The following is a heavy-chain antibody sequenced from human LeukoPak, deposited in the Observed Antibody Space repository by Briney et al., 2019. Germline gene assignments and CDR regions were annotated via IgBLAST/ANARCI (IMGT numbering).Heavy chain of an antibody. CDR1: GVSISSSSYY. CDR3: ARDADILTGSIGY. V-gene: IGHV4-39*07. D-gene: IGHD3-9*01. Sequence: SETLSLTCTVSGVSISSSSYYWGWIRQPPGKGREWIGSIYYSGSTYYHPSLRSRVTISVDTSKKQFSLKLISVTAADTAVYYCARDADILTGSIGYWGQGTLVTVSS. CDR2: IYYSGST. J-gene: IGHJ4*02.